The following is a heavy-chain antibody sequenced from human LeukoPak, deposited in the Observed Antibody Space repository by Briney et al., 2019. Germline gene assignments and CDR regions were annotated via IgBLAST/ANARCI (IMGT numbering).Heavy chain of an antibody. D-gene: IGHD6-13*01. V-gene: IGHV3-48*04. CDR2: ISSSGSTI. CDR1: GFTLSRYI. Sequence: GGSLRLSCIASGFTLSRYIMNWVRQAPGKGLEWVSYISSSGSTIYYADSVKGRFTISRDNAKNSLYLQMNSLRAEDTAVYYCARISAAGRGGPYYYYYYMDVWGKGTTVTVSS. J-gene: IGHJ6*03. CDR3: ARISAAGRGGPYYYYYYMDV.